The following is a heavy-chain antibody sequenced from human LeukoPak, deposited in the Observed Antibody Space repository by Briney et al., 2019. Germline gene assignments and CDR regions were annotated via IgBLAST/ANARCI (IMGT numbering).Heavy chain of an antibody. V-gene: IGHV3-23*01. Sequence: GGSLRLSCSASGFTLSTYAMSWVRQAPGKGLEWVSAIGDSGYSAYFADSVKGRFAVSRDNSRYTQYLQMNSVRVEVTALYYCARDRGGGWLHDAFDMWGGGTMVTVSS. CDR1: GFTLSTYA. CDR2: IGDSGYSA. D-gene: IGHD6-19*01. CDR3: ARDRGGGWLHDAFDM. J-gene: IGHJ3*02.